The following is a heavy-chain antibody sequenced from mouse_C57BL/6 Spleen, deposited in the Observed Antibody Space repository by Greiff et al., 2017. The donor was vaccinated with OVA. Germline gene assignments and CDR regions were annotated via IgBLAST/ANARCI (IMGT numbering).Heavy chain of an antibody. D-gene: IGHD1-1*01. V-gene: IGHV1-15*01. CDR3: TRRGVVAKDYYAMDY. CDR1: GYTFTDYE. Sequence: VQLQQSGAELVRPGASVTLSCKASGYTFTDYEMHWVKQTPVHGLEWIGAIDPETGGTAYNQKFKGKAILTADKSSSTAYMELRSLTSEDSAVYYCTRRGVVAKDYYAMDYWGQGTSVTVSS. CDR2: IDPETGGT. J-gene: IGHJ4*01.